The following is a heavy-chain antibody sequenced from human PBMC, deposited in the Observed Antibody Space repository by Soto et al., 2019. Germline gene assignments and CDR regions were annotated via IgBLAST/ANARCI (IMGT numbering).Heavy chain of an antibody. D-gene: IGHD1-1*01. CDR2: INHRGSL. Sequence: SETLSLTCTVTGVSMTFGDQYWTWIRQRPGEGLEWFGYINHRGSLYYNPSLQSRVSMSVDTSKNQFSLNLSSVTAADTAVYYCARELPQRQGRNMDVWGQGTTVTV. CDR1: GVSMTFGDQY. CDR3: ARELPQRQGRNMDV. V-gene: IGHV4-31*03. J-gene: IGHJ6*02.